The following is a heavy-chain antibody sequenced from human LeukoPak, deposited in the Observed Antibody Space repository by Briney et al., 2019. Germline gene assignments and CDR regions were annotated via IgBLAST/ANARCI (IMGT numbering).Heavy chain of an antibody. Sequence: ASVKVSCKASGYTFTSYGISWVRQAPGQGLEWMGWISAYNGNTNYAQKLQGRVTMTTDTSTSTAYMELRSLRSDDTAVYYCASGLRYFDWLSHPDFDYWGQGTLVTVSS. CDR1: GYTFTSYG. CDR2: ISAYNGNT. J-gene: IGHJ4*02. V-gene: IGHV1-18*01. D-gene: IGHD3-9*01. CDR3: ASGLRYFDWLSHPDFDY.